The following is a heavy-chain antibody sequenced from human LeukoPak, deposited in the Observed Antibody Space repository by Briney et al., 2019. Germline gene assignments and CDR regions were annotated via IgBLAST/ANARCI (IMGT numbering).Heavy chain of an antibody. CDR1: GFTFNRFA. Sequence: TGRSLRLSCAASGFTFNRFAMHWVRQAPGKGLEWLAVIAYDGSDKYYADSVKGRFTISRDNSKNTLYLQMNSLRAEDTAVYYCAKDRGADYGDYDAFDIWGQGTMVTVSS. J-gene: IGHJ3*02. D-gene: IGHD4-17*01. CDR2: IAYDGSDK. V-gene: IGHV3-30-3*01. CDR3: AKDRGADYGDYDAFDI.